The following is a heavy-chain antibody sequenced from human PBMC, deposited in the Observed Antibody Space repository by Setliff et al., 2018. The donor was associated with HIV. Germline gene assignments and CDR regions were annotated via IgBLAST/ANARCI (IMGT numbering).Heavy chain of an antibody. V-gene: IGHV1-69*13. CDR1: GDTFNSHA. J-gene: IGHJ6*02. Sequence: ASVKVSCKASGDTFNSHAISWVRQAPGQGLEWMGGIIPIFGTPNYAQKFKGRLTITAGESTSTVYMELSSLRSEDTAVYYCARDSRDIVVVIAPEPEPYYYYGMDVWGEGTTVTV. D-gene: IGHD2-15*01. CDR3: ARDSRDIVVVIAPEPEPYYYYGMDV. CDR2: IIPIFGTP.